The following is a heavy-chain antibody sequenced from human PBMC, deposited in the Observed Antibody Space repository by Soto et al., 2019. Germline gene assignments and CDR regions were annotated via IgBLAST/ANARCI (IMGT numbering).Heavy chain of an antibody. CDR3: AKIESRFFYDSTGYYPFDY. D-gene: IGHD3-22*01. CDR1: GGTFSSYA. V-gene: IGHV1-69*13. CDR2: IIPIFGTA. J-gene: IGHJ4*02. Sequence: SVKVSCKASGGTFSSYAISWVRQAPGQGLEWMGGIIPIFGTANYAQKFQGRVTITADESTSTAYMELSSLRSEDTAVYYCAKIESRFFYDSTGYYPFDYWGQG.